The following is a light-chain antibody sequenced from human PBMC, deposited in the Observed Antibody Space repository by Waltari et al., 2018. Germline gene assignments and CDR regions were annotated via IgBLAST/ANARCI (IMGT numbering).Light chain of an antibody. Sequence: EIVLTQSPGTLSLSPGERATLSCRASQSVNVNYLAWYQQKFGQTPRLLIYGASNRAAGSPDRFSGSGSGTDFTLTISRLEPEDSAVYYCQQYGDGSFTFGQGTKLEI. CDR3: QQYGDGSFT. V-gene: IGKV3-20*01. J-gene: IGKJ2*01. CDR1: QSVNVNY. CDR2: GAS.